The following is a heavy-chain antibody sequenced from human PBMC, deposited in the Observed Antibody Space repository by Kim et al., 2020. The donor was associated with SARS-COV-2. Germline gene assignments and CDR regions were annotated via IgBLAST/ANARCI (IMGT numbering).Heavy chain of an antibody. D-gene: IGHD5-12*01. J-gene: IGHJ6*02. V-gene: IGHV5-51*01. CDR3: ARHSWLRWGMDV. Sequence: YSQSSQGQATISADKSISPAYLQWSSLKASDTAMYYCARHSWLRWGMDVWGQGTTVTVSS.